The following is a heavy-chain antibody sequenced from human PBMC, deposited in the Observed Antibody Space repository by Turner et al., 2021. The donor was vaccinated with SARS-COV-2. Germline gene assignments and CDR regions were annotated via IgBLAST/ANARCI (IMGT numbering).Heavy chain of an antibody. CDR2: INPNSGGT. V-gene: IGHV1-2*02. Sequence: QVQLVQSGAAVKKPGASVKVSCKASGYTFTDYYMHWVRQAPGQGLEWMGWINPNSGGTNYAQKFQGRVTMTRDTSISTAYMELSRLRSDDTAVYYRAVVPAAKTRGYYYGMDVWGQGTTVTVSS. CDR3: AVVPAAKTRGYYYGMDV. CDR1: GYTFTDYY. J-gene: IGHJ6*02. D-gene: IGHD2-2*01.